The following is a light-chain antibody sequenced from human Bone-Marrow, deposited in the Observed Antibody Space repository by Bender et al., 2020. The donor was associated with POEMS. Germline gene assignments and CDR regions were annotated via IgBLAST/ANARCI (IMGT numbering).Light chain of an antibody. CDR3: SSYASDCTV. Sequence: QSALTQPASVFGSPGQSITISCTGTSSNVGVYNYVSWYQQHPGHAPKVIIYDVNNRPLGVSSRFSGSKSGNTASLTISGLQAEDEADYYCSSYASDCTVFGGGTKVTVL. J-gene: IGLJ2*01. CDR1: SSNVGVYNY. V-gene: IGLV2-14*03. CDR2: DVN.